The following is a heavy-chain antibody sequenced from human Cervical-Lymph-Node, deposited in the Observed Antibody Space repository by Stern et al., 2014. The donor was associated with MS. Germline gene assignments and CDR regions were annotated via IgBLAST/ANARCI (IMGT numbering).Heavy chain of an antibody. CDR3: ARSRSSGYPYFFDL. D-gene: IGHD6-13*01. V-gene: IGHV4-38-2*02. Sequence: QVQLVESGPGLVEPWETLSLSCSVSGYSISSGYYWGGLRQPPGKGLEWVGSMYQSESTYYSPSLKSRVSMSFDTSKNQFSLKVNSVNAADTAVYFCARSRSSGYPYFFDLWGQGILVTVSS. CDR1: GYSISSGYY. CDR2: MYQSEST. J-gene: IGHJ4*02.